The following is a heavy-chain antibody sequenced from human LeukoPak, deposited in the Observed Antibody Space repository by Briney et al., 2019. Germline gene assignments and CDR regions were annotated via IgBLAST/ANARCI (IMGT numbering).Heavy chain of an antibody. CDR3: ARDIWGYFDY. V-gene: IGHV3-23*01. CDR1: GFTLSSYA. CDR2: ISSSGGST. Sequence: GGSLRLSCAASGFTLSSYAMSWVRQAPGKGLQWVSGISSSGGSTYYVDSVKGRFTISRDNSKNTLYLQMNSLRAEDTAVYYCARDIWGYFDYWGQGTLVTVSS. J-gene: IGHJ4*02. D-gene: IGHD3-16*01.